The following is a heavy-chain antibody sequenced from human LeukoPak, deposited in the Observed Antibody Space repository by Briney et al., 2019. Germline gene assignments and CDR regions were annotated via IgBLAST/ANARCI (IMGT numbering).Heavy chain of an antibody. V-gene: IGHV4-59*01. CDR1: GGSISSYY. D-gene: IGHD5-18*01. CDR2: IYYSGST. J-gene: IGHJ4*02. Sequence: SETLSLTCTVSGGSISSYYWSWIRQPPGKGLGWIGYIYYSGSTNYNPSLKSRVTISVDTSKNQFSLKLSSVTAAATAVYCCATWGRNRYGCKLDHRGQGTLVT. CDR3: ATWGRNRYGCKLDH.